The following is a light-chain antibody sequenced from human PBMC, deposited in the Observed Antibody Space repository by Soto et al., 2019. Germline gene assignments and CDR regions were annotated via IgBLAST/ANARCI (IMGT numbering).Light chain of an antibody. J-gene: IGKJ2*01. CDR3: QQSLSIPYT. V-gene: IGKV1-39*01. Sequence: DIQMTQSPSSLYASVGDRVTITCRASQTISTYLNWYQQKPGKAPKLLIYAASSLQSGVPSRFSGSGSGTDFTLTISSLQPEDFATYYCQQSLSIPYTFGQWTKLEIK. CDR1: QTISTY. CDR2: AAS.